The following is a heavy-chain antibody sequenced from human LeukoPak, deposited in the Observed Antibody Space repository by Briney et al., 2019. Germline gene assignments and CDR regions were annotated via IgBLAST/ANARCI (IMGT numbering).Heavy chain of an antibody. CDR3: ARGRGWIQNVFDY. CDR2: IYHSGST. D-gene: IGHD5-24*01. J-gene: IGHJ4*02. CDR1: DGSISSSSYY. Sequence: SETLSLTCTVSDGSISSSSYYWGWIRQPPGKGLEWIGNIYHSGSTYYNSSLKSRVTISVDTSKNQFSLKLSSVTAADTAVYYCARGRGWIQNVFDYWGQGTLVTVSS. V-gene: IGHV4-39*07.